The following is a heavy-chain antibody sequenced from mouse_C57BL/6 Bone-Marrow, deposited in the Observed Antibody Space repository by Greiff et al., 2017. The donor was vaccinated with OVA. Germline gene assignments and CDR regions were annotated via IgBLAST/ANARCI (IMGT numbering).Heavy chain of an antibody. J-gene: IGHJ4*01. D-gene: IGHD2-5*01. CDR2: ISGGGGNT. Sequence: EVQRVESGGGLVKPGGSLKLSCAASGFTFSSYTMSWVRQTPEKRLAWVATISGGGGNTYYPDSVKGRFTISRDNAKNTLYLQLSSLRSEDTALYYCARHESNSLYAMDYWGQGTSVTVSS. CDR1: GFTFSSYT. CDR3: ARHESNSLYAMDY. V-gene: IGHV5-9*01.